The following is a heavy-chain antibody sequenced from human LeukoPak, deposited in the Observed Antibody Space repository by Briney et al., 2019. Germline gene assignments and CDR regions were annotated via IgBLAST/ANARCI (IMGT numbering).Heavy chain of an antibody. J-gene: IGHJ1*01. CDR2: IWYDGSNK. V-gene: IGHV3-33*01. D-gene: IGHD6-19*01. Sequence: GGSLRLSCAASGFTFSSYGMHWVRQAPGKGLEWVAVIWYDGSNKYYADSVKGRFTISRDNSRNTLYLQMNSLRAEDTAVYYCARGPIAVAGTPSIYQHWGQGTLVTVSS. CDR1: GFTFSSYG. CDR3: ARGPIAVAGTPSIYQH.